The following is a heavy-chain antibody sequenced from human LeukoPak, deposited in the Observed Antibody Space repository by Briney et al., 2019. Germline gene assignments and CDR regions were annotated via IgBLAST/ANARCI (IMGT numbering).Heavy chain of an antibody. D-gene: IGHD6-13*01. Sequence: ASVKVSCKASGGTFSSYAISWVRQAPGQGLEWMGRIIPIFGTANYAQKFQGRVTSTTDESTSTAYMELSSLRSEETAVYYCARDRLAAAGTGWFDPWGQGTLVTVSS. CDR1: GGTFSSYA. CDR3: ARDRLAAAGTGWFDP. V-gene: IGHV1-69*05. J-gene: IGHJ5*02. CDR2: IIPIFGTA.